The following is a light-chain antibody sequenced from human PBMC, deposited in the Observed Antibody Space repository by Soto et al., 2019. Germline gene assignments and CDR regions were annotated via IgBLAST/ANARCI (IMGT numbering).Light chain of an antibody. CDR3: QSYDSSLSAL. CDR1: SSNIGAGYD. CDR2: GNS. V-gene: IGLV1-40*01. J-gene: IGLJ3*02. Sequence: QSALTQPPSVSGAPGQRVTISYTGSSSNIGAGYDVHWYQQLPGTAPKLLIYGNSNRPSGVPDRFSGSKSGTSASLAITGLQAEDEADYYCQSYDSSLSALFGGGTKLTVL.